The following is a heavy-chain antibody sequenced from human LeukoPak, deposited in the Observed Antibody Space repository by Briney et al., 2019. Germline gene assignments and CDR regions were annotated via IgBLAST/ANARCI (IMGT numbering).Heavy chain of an antibody. D-gene: IGHD2-21*02. V-gene: IGHV4-30-4*01. CDR1: LDSTTSNF. J-gene: IGHJ4*02. CDR2: IYYSGST. CDR3: ARGYCGGDCYLDY. Sequence: SETLSLTCTVSLDSTTSNFWSWVRQPPGKGLEWIGYIYYSGSTYYNPSLKSRVTISVDTSKNQFSLKLSSVTAADTAVYYCARGYCGGDCYLDYWGQGTLVTVSS.